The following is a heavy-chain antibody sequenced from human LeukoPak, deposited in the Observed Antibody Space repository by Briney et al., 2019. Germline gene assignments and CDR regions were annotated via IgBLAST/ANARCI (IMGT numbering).Heavy chain of an antibody. J-gene: IGHJ4*02. V-gene: IGHV3-30*18. D-gene: IGHD6-19*01. CDR3: AKGGGWLPAY. CDR1: GFTFSSYG. CDR2: ISYDGSNK. Sequence: QPGRSLRLSCAASGFTFSSYGMHWVRQAPGKGMEWVAVISYDGSNKYYADSVKGRFTISRDNSKNTLYLQMNSLRAEDTAVYYCAKGGGWLPAYWGQGTLVTVSS.